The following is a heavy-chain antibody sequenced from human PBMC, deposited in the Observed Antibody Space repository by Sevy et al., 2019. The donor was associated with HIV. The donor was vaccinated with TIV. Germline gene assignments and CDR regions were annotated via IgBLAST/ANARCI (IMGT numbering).Heavy chain of an antibody. CDR2: IWHDGDNK. Sequence: GGSLRLSCVASGFTVNMFGMHWVRQAPGKGLEWVAFIWHDGDNKYYVDSVKGRFTISRDNSKNTVYLQMDSLRAEDTAVYYCARDADYYDSKQRDYYYYYYGMDVWGQGTTVTVSS. D-gene: IGHD3-22*01. CDR1: GFTVNMFG. V-gene: IGHV3-33*01. J-gene: IGHJ6*02. CDR3: ARDADYYDSKQRDYYYYYYGMDV.